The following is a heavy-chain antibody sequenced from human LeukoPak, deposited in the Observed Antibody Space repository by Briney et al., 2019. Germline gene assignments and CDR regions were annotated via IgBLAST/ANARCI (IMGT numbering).Heavy chain of an antibody. Sequence: GGSLRPSCAASGFTFSSYGMSWVRQAPGKGLEWVSAISGSGGTTYYADSVKGRFTTSRDNSMNTLYLQMNSLRAEDTAVYSCAKDRLGALLYFDSWGQGTLVTVSS. CDR3: AKDRLGALLYFDS. D-gene: IGHD1-26*01. J-gene: IGHJ4*02. CDR1: GFTFSSYG. V-gene: IGHV3-23*01. CDR2: ISGSGGTT.